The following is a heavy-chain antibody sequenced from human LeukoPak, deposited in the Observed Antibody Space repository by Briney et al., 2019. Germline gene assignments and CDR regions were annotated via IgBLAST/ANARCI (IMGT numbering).Heavy chain of an antibody. Sequence: GGSLRLSCAASGFTFDDYGMSWVRQAPGKGLEWVSGINWNGGSTGYADSVKDRFTISRDNAKNSLYLQMNSLRAEDTALYYCARELTYYYDSSGYSPGAFDIWGQGTMVTVSS. D-gene: IGHD3-22*01. J-gene: IGHJ3*02. V-gene: IGHV3-20*04. CDR1: GFTFDDYG. CDR3: ARELTYYYDSSGYSPGAFDI. CDR2: INWNGGST.